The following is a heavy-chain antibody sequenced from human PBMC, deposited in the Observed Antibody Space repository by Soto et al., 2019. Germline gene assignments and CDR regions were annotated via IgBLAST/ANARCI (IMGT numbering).Heavy chain of an antibody. D-gene: IGHD3-10*01. Sequence: GSLRRSCAACGFTFSSYSMNWVRQAPGKGLEWVSYISSSSSTIYYADSVKGRFTISRDNAKNSLYLQMNSLRDEDTAVYYCARESITMVRGVIISNWFDPWGQGTLVTVSS. CDR3: ARESITMVRGVIISNWFDP. CDR2: ISSSSSTI. J-gene: IGHJ5*02. CDR1: GFTFSSYS. V-gene: IGHV3-48*02.